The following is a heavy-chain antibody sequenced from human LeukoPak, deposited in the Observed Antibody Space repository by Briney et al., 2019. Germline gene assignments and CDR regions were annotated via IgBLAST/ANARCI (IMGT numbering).Heavy chain of an antibody. Sequence: GGSLRLSCAASGFTFSSYWMHWVRQAPGKGLVWVSRINGDGRNINYADSVRGRFTISRDNAKNTLYLQMNTLRVEDTAVYYCTRDLMDYDVSTGLHHYYMDVWGQGTTVTVSS. CDR2: INGDGRNI. CDR1: GFTFSSYW. D-gene: IGHD3-9*01. V-gene: IGHV3-74*01. J-gene: IGHJ6*02. CDR3: TRDLMDYDVSTGLHHYYMDV.